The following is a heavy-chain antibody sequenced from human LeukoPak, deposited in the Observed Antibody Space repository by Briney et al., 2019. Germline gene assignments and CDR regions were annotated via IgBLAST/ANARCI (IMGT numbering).Heavy chain of an antibody. CDR3: ASLRGVNR. J-gene: IGHJ4*02. CDR2: ISSSGTTI. V-gene: IGHV3-11*01. CDR1: GFTFSDHY. Sequence: KTGGSLRLSCAASGFTFSDHYMSWIRQPPGKGLEWVSYISSSGTTIYYADSVRGRFTVSRDNAKNSLYLQMDSLSAEDTAVYYCASLRGVNRWGQGTLVTVSS. D-gene: IGHD3-10*01.